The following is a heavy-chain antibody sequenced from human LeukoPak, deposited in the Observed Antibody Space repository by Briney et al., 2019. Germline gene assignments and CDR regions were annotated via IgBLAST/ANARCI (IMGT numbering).Heavy chain of an antibody. CDR1: GGSISSYY. CDR3: AREVWYYGSGSYSKYYFDY. Sequence: PSETLSLTCTVSGGSISSYYWSWIRQPPGKGLEWIGYIYYSGSTNYNPSLKSRVTISVDTSKNQFSLKPSSVTAADTAVYYCAREVWYYGSGSYSKYYFDYWGQGTLVTVSS. D-gene: IGHD3-10*01. J-gene: IGHJ4*02. CDR2: IYYSGST. V-gene: IGHV4-59*01.